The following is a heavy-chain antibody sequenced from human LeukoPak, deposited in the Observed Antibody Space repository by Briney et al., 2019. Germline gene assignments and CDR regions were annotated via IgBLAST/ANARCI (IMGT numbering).Heavy chain of an antibody. D-gene: IGHD1-26*01. CDR1: GFTFSSYA. V-gene: IGHV3-30*04. Sequence: GRSLRLSCAASGFTFSSYAMHWVRQAPGKGLEWVAVISYDGSNKYYADSVKGRFTISRDNSKNTLYLQMNSLRAGDTAVYYCASGRRHNQANDYWGQGTLVTVSS. J-gene: IGHJ4*02. CDR3: ASGRRHNQANDY. CDR2: ISYDGSNK.